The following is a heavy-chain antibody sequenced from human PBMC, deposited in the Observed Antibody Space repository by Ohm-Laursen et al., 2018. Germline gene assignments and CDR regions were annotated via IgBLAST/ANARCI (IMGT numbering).Heavy chain of an antibody. V-gene: IGHV3-30*18. CDR2: ISYDGNNK. CDR1: GFSFSSYG. J-gene: IGHJ4*02. Sequence: SLRLSCSASGFSFSSYGMHWVRQAPGKGLEWVAVISYDGNNKYYGDSVKGRFTISRDNAKNALYLQMNSLRAGDTAVYYCAKGTTDVDYWGQGTLVTVSS. D-gene: IGHD1-1*01. CDR3: AKGTTDVDY.